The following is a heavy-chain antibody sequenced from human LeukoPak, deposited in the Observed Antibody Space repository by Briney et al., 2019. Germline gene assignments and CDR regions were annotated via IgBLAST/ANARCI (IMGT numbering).Heavy chain of an antibody. D-gene: IGHD6-13*01. CDR3: ARAKQQLVLGWFDP. CDR2: IIPIFGTA. V-gene: IGHV1-69*06. Sequence: SVKVSCTASGGTFSSYAISWVRQAPGQGLEWMGGIIPIFGTANYAQKFQGRVTITADKSTSTAYMELSSLRSEDTAVYYCARAKQQLVLGWFDPWGQGTLVTVSS. CDR1: GGTFSSYA. J-gene: IGHJ5*02.